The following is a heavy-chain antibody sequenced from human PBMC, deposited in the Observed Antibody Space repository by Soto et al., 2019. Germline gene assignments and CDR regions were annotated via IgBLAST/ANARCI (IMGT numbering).Heavy chain of an antibody. CDR2: ISGSGGST. J-gene: IGHJ4*02. CDR1: GFTFSSYW. D-gene: IGHD4-17*01. Sequence: GGSLRLSCAASGFTFSSYWMHWVRQAPGKGLEWVSAISGSGGSTYYADSVKGRFTISRDNSKNTLYLQMNSLRAEDTAVYYCAKDGGTVTTYFDYWGQGTLVTVSS. V-gene: IGHV3-23*01. CDR3: AKDGGTVTTYFDY.